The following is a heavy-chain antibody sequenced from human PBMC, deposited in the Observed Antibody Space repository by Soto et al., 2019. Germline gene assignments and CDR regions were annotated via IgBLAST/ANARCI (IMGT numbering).Heavy chain of an antibody. V-gene: IGHV5-51*01. D-gene: IGHD2-2*01. Sequence: GESLKISCKGSGYSFTSYWIGWVRQMPGKGLEWMGIIYPGDSDTRCSPSFQGQVTISADKSISTAYLQWSSLKASDTAMYYCARQAPDIVVVPAAPYDAFDIWGQGTMVTVSS. CDR1: GYSFTSYW. CDR2: IYPGDSDT. CDR3: ARQAPDIVVVPAAPYDAFDI. J-gene: IGHJ3*02.